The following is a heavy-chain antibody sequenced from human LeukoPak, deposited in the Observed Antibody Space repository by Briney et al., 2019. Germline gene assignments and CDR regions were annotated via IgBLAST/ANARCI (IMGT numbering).Heavy chain of an antibody. D-gene: IGHD5-24*01. CDR3: AACGDGYNYFDY. CDR2: FYSGGAT. CDR1: GLTVSSTY. J-gene: IGHJ4*02. V-gene: IGHV3-66*01. Sequence: GGSLRLSCAASGLTVSSTYMSWVRQAPGKGLEWVSVFYSGGATHYADSVRGRFTISRDNSKNSLYLQMDSLRAEDTAVYYCAACGDGYNYFDYWGQGILVTVSS.